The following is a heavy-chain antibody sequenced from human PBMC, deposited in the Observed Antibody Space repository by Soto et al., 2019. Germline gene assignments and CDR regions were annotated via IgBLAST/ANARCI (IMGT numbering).Heavy chain of an antibody. CDR1: GGSVSSGSYY. CDR2: IYYSGST. V-gene: IGHV4-61*01. CDR3: AREASGSYPAVDY. Sequence: QVQLQESGPGLVKPSETLSLTCTVSGGSVSSGSYYWSWIRQPPGKGLEWIGYIYYSGSTNYNPSPKSRVTISVDTSKNQSALKLSSVTAADTAVYYGAREASGSYPAVDYWGQGTLVTVSS. D-gene: IGHD1-26*01. J-gene: IGHJ4*02.